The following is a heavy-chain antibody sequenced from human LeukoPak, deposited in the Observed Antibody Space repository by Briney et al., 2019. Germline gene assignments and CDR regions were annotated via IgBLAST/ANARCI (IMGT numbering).Heavy chain of an antibody. CDR3: ARGYRAIMITFGGVIVITTYFDY. J-gene: IGHJ4*02. CDR1: GYTFTSYY. V-gene: IGHV1-46*01. Sequence: ASVKVSCKASGYTFTSYYMHWVRQAPGQGLEWMGIINPSGGSTSYAQKFQGRVTMTRDMSTSTVYMELSSLRSEDTAVYYCARGYRAIMITFGGVIVITTYFDYWGQGTLVTVSS. D-gene: IGHD3-16*02. CDR2: INPSGGST.